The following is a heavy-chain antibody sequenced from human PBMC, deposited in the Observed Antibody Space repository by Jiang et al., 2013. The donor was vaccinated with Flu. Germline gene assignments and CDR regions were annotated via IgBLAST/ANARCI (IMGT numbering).Heavy chain of an antibody. J-gene: IGHJ6*02. CDR1: GYSFTSFA. V-gene: IGHV7-4-1*02. CDR2: INTNTENP. Sequence: QSGSELKKPGASVNVSCKASGYSFTSFAMHWVRQAPGQGLEWMGWINTNTENPTYAQGFTGRFVFSLDTSVSTAYLQISSLKAEDTAVYYCARVKGSYYHGMDVWGQGTTVTVSS. CDR3: ARVKGSYYHGMDV.